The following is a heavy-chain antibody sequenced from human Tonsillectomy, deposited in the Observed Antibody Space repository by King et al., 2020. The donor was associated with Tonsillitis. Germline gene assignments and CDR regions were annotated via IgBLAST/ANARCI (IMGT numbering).Heavy chain of an antibody. CDR2: ISWNSNDI. D-gene: IGHD6-13*01. J-gene: IGHJ4*02. CDR1: GFNFDDFA. Sequence: VQLVESGGGLVQPGRSLRLSCAASGFNFDDFAMHWVRQAPGKGLEWVSGISWNSNDIGYADSVKGRFTISKDNAKNSLYQQMDSLRAEDTAMYYCAKALTGIGTNWGQGTLVTVSS. CDR3: AKALTGIGTN. V-gene: IGHV3-9*01.